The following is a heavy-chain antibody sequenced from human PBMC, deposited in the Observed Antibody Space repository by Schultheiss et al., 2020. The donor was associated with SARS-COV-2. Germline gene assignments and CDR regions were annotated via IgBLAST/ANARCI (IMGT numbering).Heavy chain of an antibody. CDR2: ISSSSHYI. Sequence: GGSLRLSCAASGFTFSSYAMHWVRQAPGKGLEWVSFISSSSHYIYYADSVKGRFTISRDNAKKSLYLQMNSLRAEDTAVYYCARPYDSRGYYYVVDAFDIWGQGTMVTVSS. J-gene: IGHJ3*02. V-gene: IGHV3-21*01. D-gene: IGHD3-22*01. CDR1: GFTFSSYA. CDR3: ARPYDSRGYYYVVDAFDI.